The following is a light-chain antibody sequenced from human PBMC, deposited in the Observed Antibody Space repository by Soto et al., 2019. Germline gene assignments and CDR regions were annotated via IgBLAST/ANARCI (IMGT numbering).Light chain of an antibody. J-gene: IGKJ5*01. V-gene: IGKV3-20*01. CDR1: QSVTSTY. CDR3: QQYNSYSSIT. Sequence: EIVLTQSPGTLSLSPGERATLSCRASQSVTSTYLGWYQQKPGQAPSLLIYGASSRATGIPDRFSGSGSGTEFTLTISSLQPDDFATYYCQQYNSYSSITFGQGTRLEIK. CDR2: GAS.